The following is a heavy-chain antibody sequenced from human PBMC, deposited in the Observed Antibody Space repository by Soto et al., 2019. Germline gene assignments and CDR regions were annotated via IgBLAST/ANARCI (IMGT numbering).Heavy chain of an antibody. D-gene: IGHD3-9*01. J-gene: IGHJ1*01. Sequence: VQLEQSGAEVKKPGASVKVSCKASGGTFSSYTISWVRQAPGQGLEWMGRIIPILGIANHAQKFHGRVTMTADKSTSTAYMELRSLRSEDTAVYYCARAYYDIFTSCYQHWGQGTLVTVSS. V-gene: IGHV1-69*02. CDR2: IIPILGIA. CDR1: GGTFSSYT. CDR3: ARAYYDIFTSCYQH.